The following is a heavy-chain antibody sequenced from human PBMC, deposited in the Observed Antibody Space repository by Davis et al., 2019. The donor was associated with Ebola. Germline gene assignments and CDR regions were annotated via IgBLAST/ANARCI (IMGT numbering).Heavy chain of an antibody. CDR2: IYWDDDK. V-gene: IGHV2-5*02. CDR3: AKFRSDDAFDV. J-gene: IGHJ3*01. Sequence: SGPTLVKPTQTLTLTCTFSGFSLTTSGVGVGWIRQPPGKALEWLAVIYWDDDKRYSPSLRSRLSITKDTSKNQVVLTVTNMDHVDTATYYCAKFRSDDAFDVWGPGTMVTVSS. CDR1: GFSLTTSGVG.